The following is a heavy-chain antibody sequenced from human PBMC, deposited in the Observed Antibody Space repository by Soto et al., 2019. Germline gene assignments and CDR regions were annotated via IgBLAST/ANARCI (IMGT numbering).Heavy chain of an antibody. CDR3: ARLVTTGTTYYYYYGMDV. CDR1: GGSISSSSYY. V-gene: IGHV4-39*01. J-gene: IGHJ6*02. D-gene: IGHD1-1*01. Sequence: SETLSLTCTVSGGSISSSSYYWGWIRQPPGKGLEWIGSIYYSGSTYYNPSLKSRVTISVDTSKNQFSLKLSSVTAADTAVYYCARLVTTGTTYYYYYGMDVWGQGTTVTVSS. CDR2: IYYSGST.